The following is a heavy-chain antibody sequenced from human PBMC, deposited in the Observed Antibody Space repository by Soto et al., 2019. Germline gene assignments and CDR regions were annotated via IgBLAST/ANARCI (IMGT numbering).Heavy chain of an antibody. V-gene: IGHV4-61*01. CDR1: GGSFKSGSYS. Sequence: SETLSLTCTVSGGSFKSGSYSWSWIRQPPGKGLEWIGYVYHTGRTSYNPSLKSRVSISMDTSKNQFSLNLDSVTAADTAVYYCARDGVTIFGVVAYYYYGMDVWGQGTTVTVSS. D-gene: IGHD3-3*01. CDR2: VYHTGRT. CDR3: ARDGVTIFGVVAYYYYGMDV. J-gene: IGHJ6*02.